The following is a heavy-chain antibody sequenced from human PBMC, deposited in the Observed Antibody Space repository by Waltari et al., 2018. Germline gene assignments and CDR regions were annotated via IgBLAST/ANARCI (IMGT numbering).Heavy chain of an antibody. J-gene: IGHJ4*02. D-gene: IGHD3-10*01. CDR1: GGSISSYY. CDR2: IYYSGST. Sequence: QVQLQESGPGLVKPSETLSLTCTVSGGSISSYYWSWLRQPPGKGLEWIGYIYYSGSTNYNPSLKSRVTISVDTAKNQFSLKLSSVTAADTAVYYCARDLGSGRRVFDYWGQGTLVTVSS. V-gene: IGHV4-59*01. CDR3: ARDLGSGRRVFDY.